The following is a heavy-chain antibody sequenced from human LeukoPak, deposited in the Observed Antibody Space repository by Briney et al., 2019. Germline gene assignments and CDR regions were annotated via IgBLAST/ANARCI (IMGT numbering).Heavy chain of an antibody. D-gene: IGHD1-26*01. J-gene: IGHJ4*02. CDR2: IYYTGST. Sequence: SEALSLTCSVSGASISGGTYYWGWIRQPPGNGLEWIGSIYYTGSTYDNPSLKSRVTISVDTSKNQFSLKLSSVTAADTAVYYCARRGGSGRAFDYWGQGTLVTVSS. CDR1: GASISGGTYY. V-gene: IGHV4-39*01. CDR3: ARRGGSGRAFDY.